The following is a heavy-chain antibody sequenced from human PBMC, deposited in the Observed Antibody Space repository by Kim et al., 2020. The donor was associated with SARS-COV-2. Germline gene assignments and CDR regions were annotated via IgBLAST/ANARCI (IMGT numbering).Heavy chain of an antibody. V-gene: IGHV1-18*04. CDR1: GYTFTSYG. D-gene: IGHD5-18*01. J-gene: IGHJ4*02. Sequence: ASVKVSCKASGYTFTSYGISWVRQAPGQGLEWMGWISAYNGNTNYAQKLQGRVTMTTDTSTSTAYMELRSLRSDDTAVYYCARVGGQLWTDKTPFFDYWGQGTLVTVSS. CDR3: ARVGGQLWTDKTPFFDY. CDR2: ISAYNGNT.